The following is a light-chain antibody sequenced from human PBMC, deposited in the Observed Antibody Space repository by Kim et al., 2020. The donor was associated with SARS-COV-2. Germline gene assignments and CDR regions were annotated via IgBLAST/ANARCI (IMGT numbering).Light chain of an antibody. CDR3: LQHKTFPYT. Sequence: SVSLGDRVTITCRASQGISRFLAWFQQKAGKVPKRLIYDVSTLQSGVPSRFSGSGSGTEFTLTITSLQPEDFATYFCLQHKTFPYTFGQGTKLEI. V-gene: IGKV1-17*03. CDR1: QGISRF. J-gene: IGKJ2*01. CDR2: DVS.